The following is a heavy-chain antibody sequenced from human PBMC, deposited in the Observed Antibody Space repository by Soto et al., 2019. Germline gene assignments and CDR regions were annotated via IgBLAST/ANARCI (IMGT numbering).Heavy chain of an antibody. CDR3: ARDGATEGIT. Sequence: SETLSLTCTVSGGSISSSSYYWGWIRQPPGKGLEWIGYIFYSGSTNYNPSLKSRVTISVDTSKSQFSLRLSSVTAADTAVYYCARDGATEGITWGQGTLVTVSS. D-gene: IGHD1-20*01. CDR2: IFYSGST. V-gene: IGHV4-61*05. J-gene: IGHJ5*02. CDR1: GGSISSSSYY.